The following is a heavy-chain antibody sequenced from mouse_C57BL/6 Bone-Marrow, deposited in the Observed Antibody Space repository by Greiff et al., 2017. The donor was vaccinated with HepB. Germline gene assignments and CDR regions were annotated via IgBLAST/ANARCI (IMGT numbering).Heavy chain of an antibody. Sequence: VQLVESGPELVKPGASVKISCKASGYTFTDYYINWVKQRPGQGLEWIGWIYPGSGNTKYNEKFKGKATLTVDTSSSTAYMQLSSLTSEDSAVYFCARHITTVVATPWYFDVWGTGTTVTVSS. J-gene: IGHJ1*03. CDR1: GYTFTDYY. D-gene: IGHD1-1*01. CDR3: ARHITTVVATPWYFDV. V-gene: IGHV1-84*01. CDR2: IYPGSGNT.